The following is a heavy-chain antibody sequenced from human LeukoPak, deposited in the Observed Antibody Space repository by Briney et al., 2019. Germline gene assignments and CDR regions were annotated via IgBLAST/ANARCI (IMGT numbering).Heavy chain of an antibody. J-gene: IGHJ6*03. CDR1: GGTFSSYA. CDR3: ARDIVSDSGSYPYYYYYYMDV. Sequence: SVKVSCKASGGTFSSYAISWVRQAPGQGLEWMGGLIPIFGTANYAQKFQGRVTITADESTSTAYMELSSLRSEDTAVYYCARDIVSDSGSYPYYYYYYMDVWGKGTTVTVSS. D-gene: IGHD1-26*01. CDR2: LIPIFGTA. V-gene: IGHV1-69*13.